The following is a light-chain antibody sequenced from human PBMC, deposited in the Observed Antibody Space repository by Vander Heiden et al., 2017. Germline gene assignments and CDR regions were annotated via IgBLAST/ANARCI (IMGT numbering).Light chain of an antibody. CDR1: SFNIGSNS. J-gene: IGLJ3*02. Sequence: QSVLTQPPSASGTPGQRVTISCSGSSFNIGSNSLNWYQQLPGTAPKLLIYTNNQRPSGVPDRFSGSKSGTSASLAISGLQSEDEADYYCAAWDDSLNGLWVFGGGTKLTVL. CDR2: TNN. CDR3: AAWDDSLNGLWV. V-gene: IGLV1-44*01.